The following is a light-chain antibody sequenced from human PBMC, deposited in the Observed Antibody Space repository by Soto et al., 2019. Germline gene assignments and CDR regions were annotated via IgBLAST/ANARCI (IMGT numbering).Light chain of an antibody. Sequence: QSALTQPPSASGSPGQAVTISCTGTSSDAGGYNYVSWYQQYPGRAPKLMIYEVTQPPSGVPDRFSGSKAGNTASLTVSGLQAEDDADDCCSSYAASNNCYFVSGGGTKRTVL. CDR1: SSDAGGYNY. CDR3: SSYAASNNCYFV. J-gene: IGLJ3*02. V-gene: IGLV2-8*01. CDR2: EVT.